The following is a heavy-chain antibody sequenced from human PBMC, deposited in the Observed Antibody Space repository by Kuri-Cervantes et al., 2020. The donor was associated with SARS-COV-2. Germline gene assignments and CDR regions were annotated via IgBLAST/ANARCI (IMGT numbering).Heavy chain of an antibody. CDR3: ARGPHIVVVTAMGYFDY. J-gene: IGHJ4*02. Sequence: GGSLRLSCAASGFTFSSCAMHWVRQAPGKGLEWVAVISYDGSNKYYADSVKGRFTISRDNSKNTLYLQMNSPRAEDTAVYYCARGPHIVVVTAMGYFDYWGQGTLVTSPQ. V-gene: IGHV3-30-3*01. CDR1: GFTFSSCA. D-gene: IGHD2-21*02. CDR2: ISYDGSNK.